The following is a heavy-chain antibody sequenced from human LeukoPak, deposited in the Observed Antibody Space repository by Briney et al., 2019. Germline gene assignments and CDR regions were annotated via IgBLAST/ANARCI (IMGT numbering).Heavy chain of an antibody. V-gene: IGHV3-21*01. J-gene: IGHJ4*02. CDR3: ARDYCSGGSCLDNRPSDY. Sequence: GGSLGLSCAASGFTFSSYSMNWVRQAPGKGLEWVSSISSSSSYIYYADSVKGRFTISRDNAKNSLYLQMNSLRAEDTAVYYCARDYCSGGSCLDNRPSDYWGQGTLVTVSS. CDR1: GFTFSSYS. CDR2: ISSSSSYI. D-gene: IGHD2-15*01.